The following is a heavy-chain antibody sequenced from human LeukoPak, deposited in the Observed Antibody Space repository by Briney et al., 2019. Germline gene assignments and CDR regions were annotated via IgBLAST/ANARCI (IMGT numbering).Heavy chain of an antibody. V-gene: IGHV3-74*01. D-gene: IGHD2-15*01. CDR3: VRGYCSGGSCSSAY. Sequence: GGSLRLSCAASGFTFSSYWMHWVRQAPGKGLVWVSRINSDGSSTSSADSVKGRFTISRDNSKNTLYLRMSSLRAEDTAVYYCVRGYCSGGSCSSAYWGQGTLVTVSS. CDR1: GFTFSSYW. CDR2: INSDGSST. J-gene: IGHJ4*02.